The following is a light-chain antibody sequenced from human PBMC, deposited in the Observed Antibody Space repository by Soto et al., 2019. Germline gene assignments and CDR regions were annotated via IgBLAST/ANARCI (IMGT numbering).Light chain of an antibody. CDR1: QSISTW. V-gene: IGKV1-5*03. J-gene: IGKJ4*01. Sequence: DIQMTQSPSTLSASVGDRVTITCRASQSISTWLAWYQQKPGKAPKLLIYKASNLEGGVPSRFSGSGSGTELTITISGLQPDDIATYYCQQYNAYPLTYGGGTTVEIK. CDR3: QQYNAYPLT. CDR2: KAS.